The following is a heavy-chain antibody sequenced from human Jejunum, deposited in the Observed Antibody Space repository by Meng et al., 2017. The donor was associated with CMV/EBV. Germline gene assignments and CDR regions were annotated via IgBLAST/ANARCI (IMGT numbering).Heavy chain of an antibody. D-gene: IGHD2/OR15-2a*01. CDR3: ARGALGTTTFIDY. CDR2: INPTSGGT. J-gene: IGHJ4*02. V-gene: IGHV1-2*02. CDR1: GYTFTGSY. Sequence: SGYTFTGSYLHLVRQAPGQGLEWMGWINPTSGGTTSVQKFQGTVTMTRDTSINTAYMELRRLESDDTAVYYCARGALGTTTFIDYWGQGTLVTVSS.